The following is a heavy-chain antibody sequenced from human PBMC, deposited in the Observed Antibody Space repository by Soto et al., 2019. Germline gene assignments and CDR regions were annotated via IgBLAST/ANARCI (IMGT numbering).Heavy chain of an antibody. CDR1: GYTFTSYA. D-gene: IGHD3-10*01. CDR3: VRGEGITMVRGVIPPAFYYYYGMDV. V-gene: IGHV1-3*01. J-gene: IGHJ6*02. CDR2: INAGNGNT. Sequence: ASVKVSCKASGYTFTSYAMHWVRQAPGQRLEWMGWINAGNGNTKYSQKFQGRVTITRETSAGTAYMELSSLRSEDTAVYYCVRGEGITMVRGVIPPAFYYYYGMDVWGQGTTVTVSS.